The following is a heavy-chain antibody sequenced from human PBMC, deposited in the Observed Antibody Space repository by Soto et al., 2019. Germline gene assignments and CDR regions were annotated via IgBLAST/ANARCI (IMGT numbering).Heavy chain of an antibody. D-gene: IGHD6-13*01. CDR2: ISSSGSTI. CDR3: ARKSSSWWNWFDP. J-gene: IGHJ5*02. Sequence: GGSLRLSCAASGFTFSDYYMIWIRQAPGKGLEWVSYISSSGSTIYYADSVKGRFTISRDNAKNSLYLQMNSLRAEDTAVYYCARKSSSWWNWFDPWGQGTLVTVSS. CDR1: GFTFSDYY. V-gene: IGHV3-11*01.